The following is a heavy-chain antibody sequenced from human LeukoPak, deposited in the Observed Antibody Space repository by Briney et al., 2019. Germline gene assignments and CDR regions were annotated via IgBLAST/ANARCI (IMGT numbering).Heavy chain of an antibody. CDR3: ATGYDFQSPDY. CDR1: GGTFSSYA. Sequence: SVNVSCKASGGTFSSYAISWVRQAPGQGLEWMGGIIPIFGTANYAQKFQGRVTMTRDTSTSTVYMELSSLRSENTAVYYCATGYDFQSPDYWGQGTLVTVSS. D-gene: IGHD3-3*01. CDR2: IIPIFGTA. V-gene: IGHV1-69*05. J-gene: IGHJ4*02.